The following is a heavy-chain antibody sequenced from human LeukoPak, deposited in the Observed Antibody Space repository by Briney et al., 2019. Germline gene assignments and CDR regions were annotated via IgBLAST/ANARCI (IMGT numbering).Heavy chain of an antibody. J-gene: IGHJ4*02. CDR2: ISSSSSYI. Sequence: GGPLRLSCAASGFTFSSYSMNWVRQAPGKGLEWVSSISSSSSYIYYADSVKGRFTISRDNAKNSLYLQMNSLRAEDTAVYYCARGYCSGGSCQYYFDYWGQGTLVTVSS. V-gene: IGHV3-21*01. CDR1: GFTFSSYS. CDR3: ARGYCSGGSCQYYFDY. D-gene: IGHD2-15*01.